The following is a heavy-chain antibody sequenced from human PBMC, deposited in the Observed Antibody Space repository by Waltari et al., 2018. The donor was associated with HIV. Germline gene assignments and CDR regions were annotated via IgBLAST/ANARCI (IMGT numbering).Heavy chain of an antibody. CDR2: ISSSNGHT. CDR3: ARALWSGYYTPYYVDY. CDR1: GYTFTSYG. V-gene: IGHV1-18*01. Sequence: QVQLVQSGAEVKKHGASVKVSCTASGYTFTSYGISWVRQAPGKGIEWMGWISSSNGHTNYAQKLQCRVTMTTDTPPSTAYMDLRSLRSDDAAFYYCARALWSGYYTPYYVDYWGQGTLVTVSS. D-gene: IGHD3-3*01. J-gene: IGHJ4*02.